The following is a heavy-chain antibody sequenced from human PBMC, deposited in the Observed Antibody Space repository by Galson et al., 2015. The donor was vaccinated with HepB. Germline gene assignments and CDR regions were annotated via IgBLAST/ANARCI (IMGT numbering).Heavy chain of an antibody. CDR3: AALRFRSFDI. Sequence: SVKVSCKVSGDALIKFSIHWVRQAPGKGLEWVGGFDPEDDKTIYAQKFQGRVSMTEDRFIDTAYMELTSLRSEDTAIYYCAALRFRSFDIWGQGTVVSVSS. D-gene: IGHD3-3*01. J-gene: IGHJ3*02. CDR2: FDPEDDKT. V-gene: IGHV1-24*01. CDR1: GDALIKFS.